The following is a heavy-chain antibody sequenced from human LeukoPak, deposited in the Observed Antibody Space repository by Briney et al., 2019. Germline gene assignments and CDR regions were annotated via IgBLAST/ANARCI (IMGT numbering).Heavy chain of an antibody. Sequence: SETLSLTCTVSGGSISSGSYYWRWIRQPAGKGLEWIGRIYTSGSTNYNPSLKSRVTISVDTSKNQFSLKLNSVTAADTAVYYCARGNYYDSSGYYSAAFDIWGQGTMVTVSS. CDR3: ARGNYYDSSGYYSAAFDI. CDR1: GGSISSGSYY. V-gene: IGHV4-61*02. J-gene: IGHJ3*02. D-gene: IGHD3-22*01. CDR2: IYTSGST.